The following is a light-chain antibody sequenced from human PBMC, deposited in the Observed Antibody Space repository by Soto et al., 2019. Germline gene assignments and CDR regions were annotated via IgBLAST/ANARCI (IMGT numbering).Light chain of an antibody. CDR3: QLDGNSPCT. CDR1: EGVSSDY. V-gene: IGKV3-20*01. J-gene: IGKJ1*01. Sequence: IVMTQSPGTRCLSPGERSTLTCRSSEGVSSDYLAWCPRKPGQAPRVFIYGASIRATGIPDRFSGSGSGTDFTLTIRRLEPEDCAVYYCQLDGNSPCTFDQGTTVEIK. CDR2: GAS.